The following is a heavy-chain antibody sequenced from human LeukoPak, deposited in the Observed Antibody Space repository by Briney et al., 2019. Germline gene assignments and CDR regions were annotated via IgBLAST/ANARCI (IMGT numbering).Heavy chain of an antibody. V-gene: IGHV4-59*01. Sequence: SETLSLTCTVSGGSISSYYWSWIRQPPGKGLEWIGYIYYSGSTNYNPSLKSRVTISVDTSKNQFSLKLTSVTAADTAVYYCARAGRWEGRPHAFDIWGQGTMVTVSS. J-gene: IGHJ3*02. D-gene: IGHD1-26*01. CDR3: ARAGRWEGRPHAFDI. CDR1: GGSISSYY. CDR2: IYYSGST.